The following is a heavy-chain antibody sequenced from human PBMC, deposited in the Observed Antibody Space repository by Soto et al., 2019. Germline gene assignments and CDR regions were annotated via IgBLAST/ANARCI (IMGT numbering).Heavy chain of an antibody. D-gene: IGHD2-15*01. J-gene: IGHJ5*02. CDR3: ARNLPQIVLPTVSPFDP. V-gene: IGHV1-18*04. Sequence: ASVKVSCKASGYTFTSYGISWVRQAPGQGLEWMGWISAYNGNTNYAQKLQGRVTMTTDTSTSTAYMELRSLRSDDTAVYYCARNLPQIVLPTVSPFDPWGKGTLVTVSS. CDR1: GYTFTSYG. CDR2: ISAYNGNT.